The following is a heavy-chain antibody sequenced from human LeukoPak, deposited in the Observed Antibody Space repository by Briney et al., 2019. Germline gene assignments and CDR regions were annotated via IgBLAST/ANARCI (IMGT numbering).Heavy chain of an antibody. CDR2: INQDGSEK. D-gene: IGHD3-16*01. CDR1: GFSFGNHW. V-gene: IGHV3-7*01. J-gene: IGHJ4*02. Sequence: PGGSLRLSCAASGFSFGNHWMSWVRQAPGKGLEWVANINQDGSEKYYVDSVKGRFTISRDNAKNSLDLQMNSLRGKDTAVYYCARSAGFVLFDHWGQGTLVTVSS. CDR3: ARSAGFVLFDH.